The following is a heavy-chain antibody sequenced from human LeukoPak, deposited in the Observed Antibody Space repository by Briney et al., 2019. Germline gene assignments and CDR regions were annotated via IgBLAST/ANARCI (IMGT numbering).Heavy chain of an antibody. V-gene: IGHV3-33*01. CDR2: IWYDGSNK. J-gene: IGHJ4*02. D-gene: IGHD3-9*01. CDR3: ARSDILTGFDDLDY. CDR1: GFTFSSYG. Sequence: PGRSLRLSCAASGFTFSSYGMHWVRQAPGKGLEWVAVIWYDGSNKYYADSVKGRFTISRDNSKNTLYLQMNSLRAEDTAVHYCARSDILTGFDDLDYWGQGTLVTVSS.